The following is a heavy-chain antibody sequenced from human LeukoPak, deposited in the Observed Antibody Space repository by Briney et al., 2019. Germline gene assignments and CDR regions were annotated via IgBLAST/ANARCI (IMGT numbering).Heavy chain of an antibody. Sequence: GGSLRLSCAASGFTFSSYWMHWVRQAPGKGLVWVSRIDSDGSTTSYADSVKGRFTISRDNAKNTLYLQMNSLRAEDTAVYYCARVTVSSSEVIFDYWGQGSLVTVSS. CDR3: ARVTVSSSEVIFDY. CDR2: IDSDGSTT. D-gene: IGHD1-20*01. V-gene: IGHV3-74*01. CDR1: GFTFSSYW. J-gene: IGHJ4*02.